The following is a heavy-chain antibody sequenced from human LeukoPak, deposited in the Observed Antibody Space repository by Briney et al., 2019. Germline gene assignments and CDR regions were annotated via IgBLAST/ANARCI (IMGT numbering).Heavy chain of an antibody. V-gene: IGHV4-59*01. Sequence: SETLSLTCTVSGGSISSYYWSWIRQPPGKGLEWIGYIYYSGSTNYNPSLKSRVTISVDTSKNQFSLKLSSVTAADTAVYYRARGILPNYWGQGTLVTVSS. CDR2: IYYSGST. J-gene: IGHJ4*02. CDR1: GGSISSYY. CDR3: ARGILPNY.